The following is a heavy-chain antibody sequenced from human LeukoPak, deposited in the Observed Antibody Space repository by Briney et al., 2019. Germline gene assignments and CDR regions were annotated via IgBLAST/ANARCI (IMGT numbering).Heavy chain of an antibody. J-gene: IGHJ3*02. Sequence: SQTLSLTCTVSGGSISSGGYYWSWIRQPPGKGLEWIGYIYHSGSTYYNPSLKSRVTISVDTSKNHFSLKLSSVTAADTAVYYCARGLYDFWSGFAFDIWGQGTMVTVSS. V-gene: IGHV4-30-2*01. CDR2: IYHSGST. D-gene: IGHD3-3*01. CDR3: ARGLYDFWSGFAFDI. CDR1: GGSISSGGYY.